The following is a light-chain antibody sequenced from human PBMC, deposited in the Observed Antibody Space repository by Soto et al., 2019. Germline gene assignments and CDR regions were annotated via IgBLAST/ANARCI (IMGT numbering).Light chain of an antibody. CDR2: NDH. J-gene: IGLJ1*01. Sequence: QSVLTQPPSASGTPGQRVTISCSGSSSNIGDNTVTWYQQIPGAAPRLLVYNDHQRPSGVPDRFSGSKSGTLASLVISGLQSEDEGGYYCAAWDASLYGNVFGSGTKVTVL. V-gene: IGLV1-44*01. CDR1: SSNIGDNT. CDR3: AAWDASLYGNV.